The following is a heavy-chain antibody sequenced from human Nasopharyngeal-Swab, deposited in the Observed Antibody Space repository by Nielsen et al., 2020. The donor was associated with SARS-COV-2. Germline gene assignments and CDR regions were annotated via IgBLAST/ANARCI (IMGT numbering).Heavy chain of an antibody. CDR2: FYYSGIT. D-gene: IGHD3-3*01. CDR1: GGSISSYY. Sequence: SETLSLTCTVSGGSISSYYWSWIRQSPGKGLEWIGYFYYSGITNYNPSLKSRVTILIDTSKNQFSLKLSSVTAADTAVYYCARREGAIFGVFTYFDYWGQGTLVTVSS. J-gene: IGHJ4*02. V-gene: IGHV4-59*08. CDR3: ARREGAIFGVFTYFDY.